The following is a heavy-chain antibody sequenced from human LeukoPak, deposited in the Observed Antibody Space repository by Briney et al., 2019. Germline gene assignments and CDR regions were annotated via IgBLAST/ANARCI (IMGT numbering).Heavy chain of an antibody. J-gene: IGHJ4*02. CDR3: AKGDVSVTREFDY. Sequence: QAGGSLRLSCAASGFTVSSNYMSWVRQAPGKGLEWVSVIYSGGSTYYADSVKGRFTISRDNSKNTLYLQMNSLRAEDTAVYYCAKGDVSVTREFDYWGQGTLVTVSS. CDR1: GFTVSSNY. V-gene: IGHV3-53*01. D-gene: IGHD7-27*01. CDR2: IYSGGST.